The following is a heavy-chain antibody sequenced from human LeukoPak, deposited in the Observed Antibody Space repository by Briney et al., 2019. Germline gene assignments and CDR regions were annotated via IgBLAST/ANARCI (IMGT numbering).Heavy chain of an antibody. CDR1: IGSIETSDYS. D-gene: IGHD5/OR15-5a*01. V-gene: IGHV4-39*07. J-gene: IGHJ1*01. CDR2: VSFDGTS. CDR3: AGDSRNTWFYE. Sequence: SETLSLTCTVSIGSIETSDYSWAWIRQPPGRGLEWIGTVSFDGTSDYNPSLRSRVTMSLDTSKTHLSLRMFSLTAADTATYYCAGDSRNTWFYEWGQGILVTVSS.